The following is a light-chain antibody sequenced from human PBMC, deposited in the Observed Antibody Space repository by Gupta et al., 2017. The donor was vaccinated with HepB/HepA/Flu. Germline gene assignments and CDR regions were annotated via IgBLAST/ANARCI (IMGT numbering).Light chain of an antibody. CDR2: DNT. J-gene: IGLJ2*01. CDR1: SSNIGAGYD. V-gene: IGLV1-40*01. Sequence: QSVLTQPPSVSGAPGQRVTISCTGSSSNIGAGYDVHWYQQLPGTAPKLLLYDNTNRPSGVPDRFSGSKSGTSASLAISGLQAEDEADYYCQSYDSSLSASVFGGGTKLNV. CDR3: QSYDSSLSASV.